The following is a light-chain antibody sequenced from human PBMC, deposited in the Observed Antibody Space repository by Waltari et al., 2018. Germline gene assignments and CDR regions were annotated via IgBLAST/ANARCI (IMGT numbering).Light chain of an antibody. CDR3: QVLGRDTDHRV. CDR2: FDH. CDR1: NIGDKN. Sequence: SYVLTQPPSVSVAPGQTARIPCGGNNIGDKNVHWYQHKPGQAPMVVIYFDHDRPSGIPERLSGSNSGNTATLTISTVEAEDEADYYCQVLGRDTDHRVFGGGTKLTVL. J-gene: IGLJ2*01. V-gene: IGLV3-21*04.